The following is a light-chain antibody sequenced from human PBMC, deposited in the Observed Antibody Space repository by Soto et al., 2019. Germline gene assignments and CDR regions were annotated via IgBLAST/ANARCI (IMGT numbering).Light chain of an antibody. CDR2: GAA. CDR1: QSITTN. J-gene: IGKJ1*01. CDR3: QQYDNWPT. Sequence: EIVMTQSPATLSVSPGERATLSCRASQSITTNLVWYQQKAGQAPRLLNYGAATRATVITARFSGSGSGTEFLLTISSLQSDDFAVYYCQQYDNWPTFGQGTKVEIK. V-gene: IGKV3-15*01.